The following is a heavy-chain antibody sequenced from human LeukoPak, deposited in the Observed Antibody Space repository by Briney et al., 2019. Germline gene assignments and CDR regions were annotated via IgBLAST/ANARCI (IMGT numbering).Heavy chain of an antibody. CDR3: AKDDDWGRFNH. CDR1: GFTFSRYG. Sequence: GGSLRLSCAASGFTFSRYGMSWVRQAPGKGLEWVSGISPRGDITYYKDSVRGRFTISRDNFKNTVSLQLNSLRAEDTAMYYCAKDDDWGRFNHWGQGTLVTVSS. D-gene: IGHD3-16*01. J-gene: IGHJ1*01. V-gene: IGHV3-23*01. CDR2: ISPRGDIT.